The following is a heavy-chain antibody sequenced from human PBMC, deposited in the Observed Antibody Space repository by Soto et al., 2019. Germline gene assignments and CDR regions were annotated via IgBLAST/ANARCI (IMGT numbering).Heavy chain of an antibody. CDR3: ARHGLFGWEPLGYFDY. D-gene: IGHD1-26*01. J-gene: IGHJ4*02. CDR2: IYYSGST. CDR1: GGSISSSSYY. V-gene: IGHV4-39*01. Sequence: SETLSLTCTVSGGSISSSSYYWGWIRQPPGKGLEWIGSIYYSGSTYYNPSLKSRVTISVDTSKNQFSLKLSSVTAADTAVYYCARHGLFGWEPLGYFDYWGQGTLVTVSS.